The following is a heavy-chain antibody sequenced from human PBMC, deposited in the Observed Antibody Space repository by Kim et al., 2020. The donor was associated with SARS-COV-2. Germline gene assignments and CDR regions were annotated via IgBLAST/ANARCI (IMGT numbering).Heavy chain of an antibody. CDR3: ARDRIGAAAGTGY. CDR1: GFTVSRNY. J-gene: IGHJ4*02. CDR2: IYSGGST. Sequence: GGSLRLSCAASGFTVSRNYMSWVRQAPGKGLEWVSLIYSGGSTYYADSVKGRFTISRDNSKNTLYLQMNSLRAEDTAVYYCARDRIGAAAGTGYWGQGTLVTVSS. D-gene: IGHD6-13*01. V-gene: IGHV3-53*01.